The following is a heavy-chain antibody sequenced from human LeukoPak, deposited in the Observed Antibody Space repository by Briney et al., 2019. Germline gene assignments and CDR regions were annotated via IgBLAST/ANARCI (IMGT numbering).Heavy chain of an antibody. D-gene: IGHD3-22*01. CDR1: GFTFSSYW. Sequence: GGSLRLSCAASGFTFSSYWMHWVRQAPGKGLVWVSRINSDGSSTSYADSVKGRFTISRDNAKNPLYLQMNSLRAEDTAVYYCARGSPRLYYYDSSGPGDYWGQGTLVTVSS. CDR2: INSDGSST. J-gene: IGHJ4*02. CDR3: ARGSPRLYYYDSSGPGDY. V-gene: IGHV3-74*01.